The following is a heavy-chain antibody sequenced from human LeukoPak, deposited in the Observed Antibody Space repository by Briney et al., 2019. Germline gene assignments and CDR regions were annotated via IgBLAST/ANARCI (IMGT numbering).Heavy chain of an antibody. Sequence: GGSLSLSCVGSGFPSSGFSMNWVRQAPGKGLEWVSSIDLNGNHIHYAASVKDRFTISRDNAKNSLFLQMDSLRVEDTAVYYCARDRGLGLPNWFTSWGQGTLVTVSS. D-gene: IGHD2-15*01. J-gene: IGHJ5*01. CDR1: GFPSSGFS. CDR3: ARDRGLGLPNWFTS. CDR2: IDLNGNHI. V-gene: IGHV3-21*01.